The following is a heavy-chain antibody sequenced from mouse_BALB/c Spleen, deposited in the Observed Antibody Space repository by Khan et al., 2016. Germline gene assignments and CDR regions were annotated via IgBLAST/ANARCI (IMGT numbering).Heavy chain of an antibody. V-gene: IGHV1-55*01. CDR3: ARAALSDGSSYWYFDG. J-gene: IGHJ1*01. D-gene: IGHD1-1*01. CDR1: GYNFTSYW. Sequence: QVQLKESGAELVKPGTSVKLSCKASGYNFTSYWINWVKLRPGQGLEWIGDIYPGSGSPNYNEKFKSKATLTVDTSSSTAYMQRSSLASEDSALDYCARAALSDGSSYWYFDGWGAGTTVTVSS. CDR2: IYPGSGSP.